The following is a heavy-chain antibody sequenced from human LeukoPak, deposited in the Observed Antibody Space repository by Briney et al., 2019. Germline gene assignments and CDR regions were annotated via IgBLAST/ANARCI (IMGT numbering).Heavy chain of an antibody. D-gene: IGHD3-3*01. CDR1: GYTFTSYG. Sequence: ASVKVSCKASGYTFTSYGISWVLQAPGQGLEWMGWISAYNGNTNYAQKLQGRDTMTADTSTSTAYMELRSLRSDDTAVYYCARCTAGGFGVVIGPFDYWGQGTLVTVSS. V-gene: IGHV1-18*01. CDR2: ISAYNGNT. J-gene: IGHJ4*02. CDR3: ARCTAGGFGVVIGPFDY.